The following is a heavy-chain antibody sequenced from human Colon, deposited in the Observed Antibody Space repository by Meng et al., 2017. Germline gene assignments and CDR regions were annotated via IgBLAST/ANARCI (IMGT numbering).Heavy chain of an antibody. CDR1: GGSFSGYY. CDR3: ARRVRGVISWFDP. J-gene: IGHJ5*02. V-gene: IGHV4-34*01. D-gene: IGHD3-10*01. Sequence: QVQHQQWGAGQLKPSEALTLTCGVYGGSFSGYYWSWIRQPPGKGLEWIGEINHSGSTNYNPSLKSRVTISVDTSKNQFSLKLSSVTAADTAVYYCARRVRGVISWFDPWGQGTLVTVSS. CDR2: INHSGST.